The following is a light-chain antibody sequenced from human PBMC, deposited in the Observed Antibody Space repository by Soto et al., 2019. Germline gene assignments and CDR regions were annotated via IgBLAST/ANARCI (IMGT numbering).Light chain of an antibody. V-gene: IGLV1-44*01. Sequence: QAVVTQSPSASGTPGQRVNISCSGSNSNIGKNTVSWYQHLPGTAPKLLIYRNDQRPSGVPDRFSGSKSGTSASLAISGLQSEDEADYYCAAWDDSLSRYVFGGGTKLTVL. CDR3: AAWDDSLSRYV. CDR2: RND. CDR1: NSNIGKNT. J-gene: IGLJ3*02.